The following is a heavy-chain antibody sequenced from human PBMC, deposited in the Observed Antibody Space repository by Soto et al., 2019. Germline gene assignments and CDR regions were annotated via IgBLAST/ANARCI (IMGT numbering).Heavy chain of an antibody. CDR3: VSWVSAHFDY. V-gene: IGHV3-21*04. Sequence: PGGSLRLSCAASGFTFSSYSMNWVRQAPGKGLEWVSSISSSSYIYYADSVKGRFTISKDASRNTVHLHMNSLRAEDTATYFCVSWVSAHFDYWGHGTPVTVSS. CDR2: ISSSSYI. D-gene: IGHD2-8*01. CDR1: GFTFSSYS. J-gene: IGHJ4*01.